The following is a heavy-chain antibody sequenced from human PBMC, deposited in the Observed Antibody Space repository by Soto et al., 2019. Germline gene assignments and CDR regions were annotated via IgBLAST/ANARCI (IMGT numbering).Heavy chain of an antibody. CDR3: ARNSTYYYDSSGYYYHYYFDY. D-gene: IGHD3-22*01. Sequence: SETLSLTCAVYGGSFSGYYWSWIRQPPGKGLEWIGEINHSGSTNYNPSLKSRLTISVDTSKNQFSLQLSSVTAADTAVYYCARNSTYYYDSSGYYYHYYFDYWGQGTLVTVSS. CDR1: GGSFSGYY. J-gene: IGHJ4*02. CDR2: INHSGST. V-gene: IGHV4-34*01.